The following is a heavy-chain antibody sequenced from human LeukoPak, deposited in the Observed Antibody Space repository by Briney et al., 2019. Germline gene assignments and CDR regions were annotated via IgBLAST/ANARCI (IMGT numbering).Heavy chain of an antibody. CDR1: GYTFTGYY. V-gene: IGHV1-2*02. CDR3: AREALHRAEDILTGHPYYYYYGMDV. D-gene: IGHD3-9*01. Sequence: ASVKVSCKASGYTFTGYYVHWVRQAPGQGLEWMGWINPNSGGTNYAQKFQGRVTMTRDTSISTAYMELSRLRSDDTAVYYCAREALHRAEDILTGHPYYYYYGMDVWGQGTTVTVSS. J-gene: IGHJ6*02. CDR2: INPNSGGT.